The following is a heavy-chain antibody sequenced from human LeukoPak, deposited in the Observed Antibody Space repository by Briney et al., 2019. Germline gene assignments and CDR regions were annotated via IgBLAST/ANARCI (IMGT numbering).Heavy chain of an antibody. CDR1: GGTFSSYA. V-gene: IGHV1-69*05. J-gene: IGHJ4*02. Sequence: GASVRVSCKASGGTFSSYAISWVRQAPGQGLEWMGGIIPIFGTANYAQKFQGRVTMTRDTSTSTVYMELSSLRSEDTAVYYCASPKGIGGYFDYWGQGTLVTVSS. D-gene: IGHD2-15*01. CDR3: ASPKGIGGYFDY. CDR2: IIPIFGTA.